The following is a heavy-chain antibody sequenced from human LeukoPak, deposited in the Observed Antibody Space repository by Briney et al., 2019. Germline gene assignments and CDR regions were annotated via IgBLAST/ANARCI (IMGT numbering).Heavy chain of an antibody. CDR1: GYTFTGYY. CDR3: ARMRRVAADGSYYYYYGMDV. Sequence: DSVKLSCKASGYTFTGYYMHWVRQAPGQGHEWMGWINPNNGGTNYAHKFQDRVTMTRDTSIGTAYMELSRLRSDATAVYYCARMRRVAADGSYYYYYGMDVWGQGTTVTVSS. CDR2: INPNNGGT. V-gene: IGHV1-2*02. J-gene: IGHJ6*02. D-gene: IGHD6-13*01.